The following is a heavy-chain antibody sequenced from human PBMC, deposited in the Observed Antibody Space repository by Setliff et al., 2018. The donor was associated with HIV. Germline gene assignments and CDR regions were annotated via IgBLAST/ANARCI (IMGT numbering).Heavy chain of an antibody. V-gene: IGHV4-59*11. CDR2: IFSSGST. J-gene: IGHJ4*02. D-gene: IGHD1-26*01. Sequence: SETLSLICTVSGYSISSHYWSWIRQPPGKELEWIGYIFSSGSTTYNPSLKSRVTISIDTSKNQFSLKVSSVTAADTAVYYCARGWEWGAPLDYWGQGTLVTVSS. CDR3: ARGWEWGAPLDY. CDR1: GYSISSHY.